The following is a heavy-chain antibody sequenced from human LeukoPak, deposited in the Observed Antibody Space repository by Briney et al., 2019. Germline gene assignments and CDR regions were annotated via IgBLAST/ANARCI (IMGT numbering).Heavy chain of an antibody. CDR2: IYYSGST. D-gene: IGHD3-10*01. J-gene: IGHJ5*02. CDR3: ARRPGVYYGSGSYDWFDP. CDR1: GGSISSSSYY. V-gene: IGHV4-39*07. Sequence: SETLSLTCTVSGGSISSSSYYWGWIRQPPGKGLEWIGSIYYSGSTYYNPSLKSRVTISVDTSKNQFSLKLSSVTAADTAVYYCARRPGVYYGSGSYDWFDPWGQGTLVTVSS.